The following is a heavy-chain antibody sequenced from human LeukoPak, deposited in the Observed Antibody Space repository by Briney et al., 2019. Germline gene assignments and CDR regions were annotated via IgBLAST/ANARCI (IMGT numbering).Heavy chain of an antibody. J-gene: IGHJ1*01. Sequence: SETLSLTCAVYGGSFSGYYWSWIRQPPGKGLEWIGEINHSGSTNYNPSLKSRVTISVDTSKNQFSLKLSSVTAADTAVYYCARDRYFYGDYLEYFQHWGQGTLVTVSS. CDR3: ARDRYFYGDYLEYFQH. D-gene: IGHD4-17*01. V-gene: IGHV4-34*01. CDR2: INHSGST. CDR1: GGSFSGYY.